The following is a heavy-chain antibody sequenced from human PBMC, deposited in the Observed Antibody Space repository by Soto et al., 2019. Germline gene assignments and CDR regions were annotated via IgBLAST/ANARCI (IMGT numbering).Heavy chain of an antibody. D-gene: IGHD3-9*01. Sequence: GGSLRLSCVASEFTFSNYAMSWVRQAPGKGLEWVSAISGSGGSTYYADSVKGRFTISRDNSKNTLYLQMNSLRAEDTAVYYCAKDNDILTGHSDYWGQGTLVTVSS. CDR3: AKDNDILTGHSDY. CDR2: ISGSGGST. CDR1: EFTFSNYA. J-gene: IGHJ4*02. V-gene: IGHV3-23*01.